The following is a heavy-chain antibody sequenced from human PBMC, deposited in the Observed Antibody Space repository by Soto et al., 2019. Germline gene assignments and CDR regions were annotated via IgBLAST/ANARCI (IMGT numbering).Heavy chain of an antibody. CDR1: GGTFSSYT. Sequence: SVKVSCKASGGTFSSYTISWVRQAPGQGLEWMGRIIPILGIANYAQKFQGRVTITADKSTSTAYMELSSLRSEDTAVYYCAQDGSGSYYYYYGMDVWGQGTTVTVSS. J-gene: IGHJ6*02. V-gene: IGHV1-69*02. CDR3: AQDGSGSYYYYYGMDV. D-gene: IGHD3-10*01. CDR2: IIPILGIA.